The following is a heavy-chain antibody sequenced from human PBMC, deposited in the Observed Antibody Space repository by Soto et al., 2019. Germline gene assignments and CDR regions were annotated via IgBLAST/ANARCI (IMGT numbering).Heavy chain of an antibody. D-gene: IGHD3-16*01. CDR3: TTEVFTERTQPAQYYFDY. CDR1: GFTFSNAW. CDR2: IKSKTDGGTT. Sequence: GGSLRLSCAASGFTFSNAWMSWVRQAPGKGLEWVGRIKSKTDGGTTDYAAPVKGRFTISRDDSKNTLYLQMNSLKTEDTAVYYCTTEVFTERTQPAQYYFDYWGQGTLVTVPQ. V-gene: IGHV3-15*01. J-gene: IGHJ4*02.